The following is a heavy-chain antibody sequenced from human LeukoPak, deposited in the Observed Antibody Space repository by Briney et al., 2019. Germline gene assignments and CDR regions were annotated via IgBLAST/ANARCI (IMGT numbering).Heavy chain of an antibody. V-gene: IGHV1-2*02. J-gene: IGHJ6*02. CDR3: ARRGREYCSSTSCRGGMDV. Sequence: ASVKVSCKASGYTFTGYYMHWVRQAPGQGLEWMGWINPNSGGTNYAQKFQGRVTMTRDTSISTAYMELSRLRSDDTAVYYCARRGREYCSSTSCRGGMDVWGQGTTVTVPS. D-gene: IGHD2-2*01. CDR1: GYTFTGYY. CDR2: INPNSGGT.